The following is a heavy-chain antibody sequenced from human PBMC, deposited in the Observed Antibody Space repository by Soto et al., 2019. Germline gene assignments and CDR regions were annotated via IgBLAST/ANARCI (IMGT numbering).Heavy chain of an antibody. CDR2: ISYDGSNQ. V-gene: IGHV3-30*18. D-gene: IGHD2-8*02. CDR3: AKSWSGSHGAFDM. Sequence: ESGGGVVQPGRSLRLSCAASGFIFSPYGMHWVRQAPGKGLEWVAVISYDGSNQYYEDSVKGRFTISRDNSKNTLYLQMNSLRVEDTAVYYCAKSWSGSHGAFDMWGQGTMVTVSA. J-gene: IGHJ3*02. CDR1: GFIFSPYG.